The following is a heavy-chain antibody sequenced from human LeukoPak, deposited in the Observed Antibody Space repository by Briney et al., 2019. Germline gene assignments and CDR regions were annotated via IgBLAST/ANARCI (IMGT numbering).Heavy chain of an antibody. CDR1: GVSFSGYY. V-gene: IGHV4-34*01. CDR2: INHSGST. CDR3: ARSRGDYDY. Sequence: SETLSLTCAVYGVSFSGYYWGWFRKPPGKGLEWIGEINHSGSTNYNPSLKSRVTISVDTSKNQFSLKLSSVTAADTAVYYCARSRGDYDYWGQGTLVTVSS. J-gene: IGHJ4*02. D-gene: IGHD3-10*01.